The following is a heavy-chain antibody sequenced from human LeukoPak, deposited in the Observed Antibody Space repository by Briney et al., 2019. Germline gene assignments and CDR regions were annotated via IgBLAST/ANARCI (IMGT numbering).Heavy chain of an antibody. CDR3: ARGLKVRGVIIGY. V-gene: IGHV1-8*01. CDR1: GYTFTSDD. D-gene: IGHD3-10*01. J-gene: IGHJ4*02. CDR2: MNPNSGTT. Sequence: GASVKVSCKAPGYTFTSDDIHWVRQATGQGLEWMGWMNPNSGTTGSAQKFQGRVTMTRNTSISTAYMELSSLRSEDTAVYYCARGLKVRGVIIGYWGQGTLVTVSS.